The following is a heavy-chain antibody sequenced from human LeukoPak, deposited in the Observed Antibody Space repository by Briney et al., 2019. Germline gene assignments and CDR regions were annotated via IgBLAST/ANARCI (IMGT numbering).Heavy chain of an antibody. CDR3: TREAAAGIDY. CDR2: IKQDGSEK. V-gene: IGHV3-7*01. Sequence: PGGSLRLSYAASGFTFSTYWMSWVRQAPGKGLEWVANIKQDGSEKYYLESVKGLFTITRDNAKNSLYLKMNSLRAEDTAVYFCTREAAAGIDYWGQGTLVTVSS. J-gene: IGHJ4*02. CDR1: GFTFSTYW. D-gene: IGHD6-13*01.